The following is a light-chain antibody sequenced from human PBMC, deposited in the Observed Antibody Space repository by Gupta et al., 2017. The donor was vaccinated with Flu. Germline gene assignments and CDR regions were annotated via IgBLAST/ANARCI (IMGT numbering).Light chain of an antibody. CDR1: QSISSW. Sequence: PSTLSASGGDRVTITCRASQSISSWLAWYQQKPGKAPKLLIYKASSLESGVPSRFSGSGSGTEFTLTISSLQPDDFATYYCQQYNSYSGTFGQGTKVEIK. CDR3: QQYNSYSGT. V-gene: IGKV1-5*03. CDR2: KAS. J-gene: IGKJ1*01.